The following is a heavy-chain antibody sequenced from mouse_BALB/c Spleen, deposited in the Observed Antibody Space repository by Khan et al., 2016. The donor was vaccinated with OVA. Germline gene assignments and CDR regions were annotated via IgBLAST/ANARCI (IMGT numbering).Heavy chain of an antibody. CDR3: ARGNWQSYYFDY. CDR2: INPYNGAT. CDR1: GYRFTSYI. J-gene: IGHJ2*01. Sequence: MQLEESGPELAKPGTSVKMSCKASGYRFTSYIIHWVKQRPGQGLEWIGYINPYNGATKYNEKFKGKATLTSDKSSNTAYMELSSLTSEDSAVYYCARGNWQSYYFDYWGQGTTLTVSS. D-gene: IGHD4-1*01. V-gene: IGHV1S136*01.